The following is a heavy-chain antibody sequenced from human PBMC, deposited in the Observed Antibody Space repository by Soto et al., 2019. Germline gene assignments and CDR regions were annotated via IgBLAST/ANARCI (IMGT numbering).Heavy chain of an antibody. CDR3: ARICSSTSCFPY. V-gene: IGHV4-31*03. CDR1: GGSIRSGGYY. J-gene: IGHJ4*02. D-gene: IGHD2-2*01. CDR2: IYYSGST. Sequence: PSETLSLTCTVSGGSIRSGGYYWSWIRQHPGRGLEWIGYIYYSGSTYYNPSLKSRVTISVDTSKNQFSLKLSSVTAADTAVYYCARICSSTSCFPYWGQGTLVTVSS.